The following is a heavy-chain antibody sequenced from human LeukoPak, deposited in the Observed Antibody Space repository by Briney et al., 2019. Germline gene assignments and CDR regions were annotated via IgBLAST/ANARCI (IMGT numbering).Heavy chain of an antibody. CDR1: GYTFSDYY. CDR2: INPHSGGT. J-gene: IGHJ4*02. V-gene: IGHV1-2*06. CDR3: ARVDYSSPFDY. D-gene: IGHD6-13*01. Sequence: ASVKVSCKASGYTFSDYYIHWVRQAPGQGLEWMGRINPHSGGTNYEQKFQGRVTMTRDTSISTAYMELSSLRSDDTAVYFCARVDYSSPFDYWGQGTLVTVSS.